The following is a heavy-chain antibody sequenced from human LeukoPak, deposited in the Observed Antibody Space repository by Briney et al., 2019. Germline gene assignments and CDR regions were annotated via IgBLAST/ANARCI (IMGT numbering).Heavy chain of an antibody. CDR1: GVSISSGGYY. J-gene: IGHJ4*02. V-gene: IGHV4-30-2*01. CDR2: IYHTEST. Sequence: PSETLSLTCTVSGVSISSGGYYWSWIRQPPGKGLEWIGNIYHTESTYYNPSLKSRVTISVDRSKNQFSLKLSSVTAADTAVYYCARFGLASGYLGDYWGQGTLVTVSS. D-gene: IGHD5-12*01. CDR3: ARFGLASGYLGDY.